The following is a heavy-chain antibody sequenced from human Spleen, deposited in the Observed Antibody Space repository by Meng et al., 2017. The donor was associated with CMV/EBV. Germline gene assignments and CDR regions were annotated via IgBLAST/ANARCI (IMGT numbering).Heavy chain of an antibody. J-gene: IGHJ4*02. CDR2: ISSSSSYI. Sequence: GGSLRLSCAASGFTFSSYSMNWVRQAPVQGLEWVSSISSSSSYIYYADSEKARFTISRDNAKNSLYLQMNSLRDEDTAVYYCARDDGGLLYYFDYWGQGTLVTVSS. CDR1: GFTFSSYS. CDR3: ARDDGGLLYYFDY. D-gene: IGHD1-26*01. V-gene: IGHV3-21*01.